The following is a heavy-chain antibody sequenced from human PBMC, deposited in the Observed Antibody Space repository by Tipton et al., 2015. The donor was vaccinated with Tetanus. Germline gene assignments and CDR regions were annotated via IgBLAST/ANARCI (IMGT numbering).Heavy chain of an antibody. J-gene: IGHJ6*02. Sequence: QSGPEVKMPGDSVKVSCKASFGSTFNSFIITWVRQAPGQGLEWMGGIIPFSDTIEYSKKYQGRITITADRSSSPAYMELTTLRSEDTAVYYWARGHRHDPKTFYGMDRWGQGTTVIVSS. CDR2: IIPFSDTI. CDR1: FGSTFNSFI. D-gene: IGHD1-1*01. CDR3: ARGHRHDPKTFYGMDR. V-gene: IGHV1-69*06.